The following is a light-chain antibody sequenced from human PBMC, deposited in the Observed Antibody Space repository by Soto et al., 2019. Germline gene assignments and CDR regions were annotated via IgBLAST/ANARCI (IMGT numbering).Light chain of an antibody. V-gene: IGLV1-44*01. J-gene: IGLJ1*01. CDR3: ASWDTSLNGLYV. CDR2: GDN. CDR1: SSNIGSHP. Sequence: SLLTETPSASRTLGQRVSIACAVSSSNIGSHPVNCYQPLPGTAPPLLLCGDNKRPSGVPERFSGSKSGISASLAISGLQSEDEANYYCASWDTSLNGLYVFGTGTKVTVX.